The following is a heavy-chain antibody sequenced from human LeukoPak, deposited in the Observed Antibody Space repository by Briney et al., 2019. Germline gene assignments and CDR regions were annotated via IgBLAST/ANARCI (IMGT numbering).Heavy chain of an antibody. J-gene: IGHJ4*02. V-gene: IGHV4-4*07. D-gene: IGHD6-13*01. CDR2: IHSSGTT. CDR3: ARDRGGSNLDY. Sequence: PSETLSLTCSVSGGSIRVYFCTWIRQPAGEGLEWNGRIHSSGTTNYNPSLKGRVTISIDTSQNQFSLKVNSVAAADTAVYYCARDRGGSNLDYWGQGVAVTVSS. CDR1: GGSIRVYF.